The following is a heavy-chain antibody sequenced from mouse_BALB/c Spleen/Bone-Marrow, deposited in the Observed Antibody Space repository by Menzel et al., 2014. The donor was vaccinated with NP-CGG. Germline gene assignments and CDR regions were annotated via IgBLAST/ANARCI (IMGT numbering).Heavy chain of an antibody. CDR1: GFTFSSYG. CDR3: ARPTTVVATGGSFDY. V-gene: IGHV5-6*01. J-gene: IGHJ2*01. Sequence: EVQLVESGGDLVKPGGSLKLSCAASGFTFSSYGMSWVRQTPDKRLEWVATISSGGSYTYYPDSVKGRFTISRDNAKNTLYLQMSSLKSEDTAMYYCARPTTVVATGGSFDYWGQGTTLTVPS. CDR2: ISSGGSYT. D-gene: IGHD1-1*01.